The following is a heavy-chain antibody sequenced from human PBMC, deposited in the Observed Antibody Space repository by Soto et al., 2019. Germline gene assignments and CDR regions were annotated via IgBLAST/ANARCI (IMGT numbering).Heavy chain of an antibody. CDR1: GFTFSSYG. J-gene: IGHJ4*02. CDR3: AKDRRVVAVAAPFDY. Sequence: QVQLVESGAGVVQPGRSLRLSCAASGFTFSSYGMHWVRQAPGKGLEWVAVISYDGSNKYYADSVKGRFTISRDNSKNTLYLQMNSLRAEHTAVYYCAKDRRVVAVAAPFDYWGQGTLVTVSS. D-gene: IGHD6-19*01. CDR2: ISYDGSNK. V-gene: IGHV3-30*18.